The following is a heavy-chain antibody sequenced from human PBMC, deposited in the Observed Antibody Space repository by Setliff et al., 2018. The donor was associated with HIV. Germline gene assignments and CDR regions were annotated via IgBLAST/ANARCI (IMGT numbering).Heavy chain of an antibody. J-gene: IGHJ4*02. V-gene: IGHV4-34*01. D-gene: IGHD2-21*02. CDR2: INHSGST. Sequence: SETLSLTCAVYGGSFSGYYWSWIRQPPGKGLEWIGEINHSGSTNYNPSLKSRVTISVDTSKNQFSLKLSSVTAADTAVYYCARGGGDLSIYDYWGQGTLVTVSS. CDR1: GGSFSGYY. CDR3: ARGGGDLSIYDY.